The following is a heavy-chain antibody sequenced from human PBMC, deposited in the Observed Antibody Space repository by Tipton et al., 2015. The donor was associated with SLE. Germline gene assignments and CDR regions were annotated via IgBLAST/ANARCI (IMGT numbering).Heavy chain of an antibody. D-gene: IGHD3-3*01. V-gene: IGHV4-34*01. J-gene: IGHJ3*02. Sequence: TLSLTCAVYGGSFSGYYWTWIRQTPGKGLEWIGEISHSGSTNSNPSLKSRVTISVDASKNQFSLNLSSMTAADTAVYYCARGFIDPTITRRAFDIWGQGTMVTVSS. CDR2: ISHSGST. CDR3: ARGFIDPTITRRAFDI. CDR1: GGSFSGYY.